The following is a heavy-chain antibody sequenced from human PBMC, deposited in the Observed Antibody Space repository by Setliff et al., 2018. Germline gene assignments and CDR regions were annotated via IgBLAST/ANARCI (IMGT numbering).Heavy chain of an antibody. CDR1: GLTVSNDF. J-gene: IGHJ5*01. Sequence: GGSLRLSCVVSGLTVSNDFMGWVRQAPGKGLEWVSVIYNIGETRYADSVKGRFTISRDKSKNTLYLHLSSLRVEDTATYYCARDRGGTNPWFDFWGPGTQVTVSS. D-gene: IGHD3-10*01. CDR3: ARDRGGTNPWFDF. CDR2: IYNIGET. V-gene: IGHV3-53*01.